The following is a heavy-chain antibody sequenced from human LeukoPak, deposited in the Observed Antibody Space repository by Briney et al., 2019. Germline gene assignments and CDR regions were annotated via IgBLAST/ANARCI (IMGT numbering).Heavy chain of an antibody. CDR3: ARDPATTFNWFDP. Sequence: PSETLSLTCVVSGYSISNRYWAWIRQPPGKGLEWIASIYHTGTTYSNPSLQSRVSLSVDTSKSQFSLNLSAVTAADTAVYYCARDPATTFNWFDPWGQGTLVVVSS. V-gene: IGHV4-38-2*02. D-gene: IGHD1-1*01. CDR1: GYSISNRY. J-gene: IGHJ5*02. CDR2: IYHTGTT.